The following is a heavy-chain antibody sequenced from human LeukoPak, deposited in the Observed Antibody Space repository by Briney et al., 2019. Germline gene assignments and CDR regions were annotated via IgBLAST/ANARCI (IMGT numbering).Heavy chain of an antibody. Sequence: ASVKVSCKASGGTFSSYAISWVRQAPGQGLEWMGWISAYNGNTNCAQKLQGRVTMTTDTSTSTAYMELRSLRSDDTAVYYCAREYYYDSSGYYSPFDYWGQGTLVTVSP. CDR2: ISAYNGNT. CDR1: GGTFSSYA. CDR3: AREYYYDSSGYYSPFDY. D-gene: IGHD3-22*01. J-gene: IGHJ4*02. V-gene: IGHV1-18*01.